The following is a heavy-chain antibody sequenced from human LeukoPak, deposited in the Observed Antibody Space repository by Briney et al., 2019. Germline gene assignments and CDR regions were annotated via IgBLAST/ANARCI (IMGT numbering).Heavy chain of an antibody. V-gene: IGHV3-49*04. CDR2: IRSEAYGGTT. CDR1: GLTFGDYA. J-gene: IGHJ6*03. CDR3: TTVTTGYYYYYMDV. D-gene: IGHD4-17*01. Sequence: GGSLRLSCTASGLTFGDYALSWVRQAPGKGLEWVAFIRSEAYGGTTDHPASVQGRFTISRDDSKSMAYLQMNSLKTEDTAVYYCTTVTTGYYYYYMDVWGKGTTVTVSS.